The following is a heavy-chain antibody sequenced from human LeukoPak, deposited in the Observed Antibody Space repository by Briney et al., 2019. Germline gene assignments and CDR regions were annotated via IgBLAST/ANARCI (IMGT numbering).Heavy chain of an antibody. CDR3: ARDVEGFYYYGMDV. CDR2: ISSSSSYT. Sequence: GGSLRLSCAASGFTFSDYYMSWLRQAPGKGLEWVSYISSSSSYTNYADSVKGRFTIYRDNAKNSLYLQMNSLRAEDTAVYYCARDVEGFYYYGMDVWGKGTTVTVSS. V-gene: IGHV3-11*06. D-gene: IGHD2-15*01. J-gene: IGHJ6*04. CDR1: GFTFSDYY.